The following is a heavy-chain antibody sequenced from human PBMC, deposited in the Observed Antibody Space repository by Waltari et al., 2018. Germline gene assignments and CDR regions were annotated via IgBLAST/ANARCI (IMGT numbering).Heavy chain of an antibody. J-gene: IGHJ4*02. V-gene: IGHV1-3*01. CDR1: GYTFTSYD. CDR3: ARDLGTRLGGYYFDY. Sequence: QVPLVQSGAEVKKPGASVKVSCKASGYTFTSYDMHWVRQAPGQRREWRGWINAGNGNTKYSQKFQGRVTITRDTSASTAYMELSSLRSEDTAVYYCARDLGTRLGGYYFDYWGQGTLVTVSS. D-gene: IGHD7-27*01. CDR2: INAGNGNT.